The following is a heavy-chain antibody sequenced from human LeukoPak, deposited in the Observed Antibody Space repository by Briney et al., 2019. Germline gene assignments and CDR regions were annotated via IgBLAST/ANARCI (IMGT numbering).Heavy chain of an antibody. CDR3: ARDHSAYPTHQDY. Sequence: ASVKVSCKASGYTFTGYYMHCVRQAPGQGLEWMGWINPNSGGTNYAQKFQGRVTMTRDTSISTAYMELSRLRSDDTAIYYCARDHSAYPTHQDYWGQGTLVTVSS. J-gene: IGHJ4*02. CDR2: INPNSGGT. CDR1: GYTFTGYY. D-gene: IGHD5-12*01. V-gene: IGHV1-2*02.